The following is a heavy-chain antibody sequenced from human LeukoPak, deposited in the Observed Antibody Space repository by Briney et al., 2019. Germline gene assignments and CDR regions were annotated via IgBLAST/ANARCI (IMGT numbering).Heavy chain of an antibody. CDR3: ARDNLWAYYGSGSYEDYYYYMDV. CDR1: GDSMSSYY. D-gene: IGHD3-10*01. CDR2: IYTSGNT. Sequence: SETLSLTCSVSGDSMSSYYWSWIRQPAGRGLEWIGRIYTSGNTNYNPSLKSRVTMSVDTSKNQFSLRVSSVTAADTAVYYCARDNLWAYYGSGSYEDYYYYMDVWGKGTTVTVSS. J-gene: IGHJ6*03. V-gene: IGHV4-4*07.